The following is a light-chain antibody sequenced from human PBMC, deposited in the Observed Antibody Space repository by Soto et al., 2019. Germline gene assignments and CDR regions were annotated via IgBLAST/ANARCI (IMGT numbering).Light chain of an antibody. Sequence: DVQMTQSPSSMSASLEDRIIITCRASQSISNHSKWHQQQPGTAPKLLIVAASSLQSVVPSRCSGSRSGPDFTLTISSLQPEDFATYYCQQSYSSPPTFGQGTKVDIK. CDR1: QSISNH. CDR3: QQSYSSPPT. CDR2: AAS. J-gene: IGKJ1*01. V-gene: IGKV1-39*01.